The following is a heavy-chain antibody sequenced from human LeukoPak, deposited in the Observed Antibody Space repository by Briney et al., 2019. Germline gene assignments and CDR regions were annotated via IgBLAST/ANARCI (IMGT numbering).Heavy chain of an antibody. CDR2: ITGSDGST. J-gene: IGHJ1*01. CDR1: GFTFSSYA. V-gene: IGHV3-23*01. CDR3: ARYGGNSAGTEFFQH. Sequence: PGGSLRLSCAASGFTFSSYAMSWVRQAPGKGLEWVSAITGSDGSTYYPDSVKGRFTISRDNSKSTLYLQMNSLRADDTAVYYCARYGGNSAGTEFFQHWGQGTLVTVPS. D-gene: IGHD4-23*01.